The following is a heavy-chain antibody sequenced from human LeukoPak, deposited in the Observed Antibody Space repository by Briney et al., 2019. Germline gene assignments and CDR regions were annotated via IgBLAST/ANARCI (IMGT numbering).Heavy chain of an antibody. CDR3: AKVPHLYYGSGSYQLDF. Sequence: QAGGSLRLSCAASGFTFSSYAMSWVRQAPGKGLEWVSAISGSGGSTYCADSVKGRFTVSRDNSKKALYLQMNSLRADDTAIYYCAKVPHLYYGSGSYQLDFWGQGTLVTVSS. V-gene: IGHV3-23*01. CDR1: GFTFSSYA. D-gene: IGHD3-10*01. J-gene: IGHJ4*02. CDR2: ISGSGGST.